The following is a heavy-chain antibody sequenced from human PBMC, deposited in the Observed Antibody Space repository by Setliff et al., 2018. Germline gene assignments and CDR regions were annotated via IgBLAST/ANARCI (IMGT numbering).Heavy chain of an antibody. V-gene: IGHV1-18*01. CDR2: INNYNFNT. J-gene: IGHJ4*02. Sequence: RASVKVSCKSSGFTFTDYGITWVRQVPGQGLEWMGWINNYNFNTQYAQKFQGRVTVTTDTSTTTAYMELRSLRADDTAVYYCARINFHVSSGYYYAPELWGQGTTVTV. D-gene: IGHD3-22*01. CDR3: ARINFHVSSGYYYAPEL. CDR1: GFTFTDYG.